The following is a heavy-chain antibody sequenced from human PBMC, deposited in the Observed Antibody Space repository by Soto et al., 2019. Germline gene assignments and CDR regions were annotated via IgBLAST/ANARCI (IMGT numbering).Heavy chain of an antibody. CDR3: ARDKDLQPTVWGF. J-gene: IGHJ4*02. Sequence: QVHLQESGPGLVRPSQTLSLTCTVSGDSMATGGHYYNWIRQVPGKGLEWIGYVYYSGATRYTPSLRARATISRDTSKNQFSLRLISVTAADTALYYCARDKDLQPTVWGFWGQGIQVTVSS. V-gene: IGHV4-31*03. D-gene: IGHD3-16*01. CDR2: VYYSGAT. CDR1: GDSMATGGHY.